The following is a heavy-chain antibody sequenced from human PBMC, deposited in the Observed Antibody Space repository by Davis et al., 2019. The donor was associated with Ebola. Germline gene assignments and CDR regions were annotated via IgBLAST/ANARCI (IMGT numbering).Heavy chain of an antibody. V-gene: IGHV1-3*01. Sequence: AASVKVSCKASGYTFTTYAMHWVRQAPGQRLEWMGWINAGNGNTKYSQKFQGRVTITRDTSASTAYMELSSLRSDDTAVYYCARELIAAALRGDYYYYGMDVWGQGTTVTVSS. J-gene: IGHJ6*02. D-gene: IGHD6-13*01. CDR1: GYTFTTYA. CDR3: ARELIAAALRGDYYYYGMDV. CDR2: INAGNGNT.